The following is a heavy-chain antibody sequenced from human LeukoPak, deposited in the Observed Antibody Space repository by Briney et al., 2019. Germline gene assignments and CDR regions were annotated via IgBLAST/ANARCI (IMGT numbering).Heavy chain of an antibody. CDR1: GYTFTGYY. CDR2: INPNSGGT. J-gene: IGHJ5*02. CDR3: AREGYYYDSSGYQNWFDP. V-gene: IGHV1-2*02. D-gene: IGHD3-22*01. Sequence: ASVKVSCKASGYTFTGYYMHWVRQAPGQGLEWMGWINPNSGGTNYAQKLQGRVTMTTDTSTSTAYMELRSLRSDDTAVYYCAREGYYYDSSGYQNWFDPWGQGTLVTVSS.